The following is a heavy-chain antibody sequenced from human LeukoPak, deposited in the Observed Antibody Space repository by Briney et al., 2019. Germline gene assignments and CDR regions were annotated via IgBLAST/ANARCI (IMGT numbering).Heavy chain of an antibody. CDR3: ARRNLHYYYDSSGYYYWFDP. D-gene: IGHD3-22*01. V-gene: IGHV4-59*08. CDR1: GGSISSYY. J-gene: IGHJ5*02. CDR2: IYYSGST. Sequence: PSETLSLTCTVSGGSISSYYWSWIRQPPGKGLEWIGYIYYSGSTNYNPSLKSRVTISVDTSKNQFSLKLSSVTAADTAVYYCARRNLHYYYDSSGYYYWFDPWGQGTLVTVSS.